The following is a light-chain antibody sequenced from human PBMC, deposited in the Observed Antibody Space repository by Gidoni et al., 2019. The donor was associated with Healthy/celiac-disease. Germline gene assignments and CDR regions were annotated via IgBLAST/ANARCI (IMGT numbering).Light chain of an antibody. CDR2: AAS. J-gene: IGKJ4*01. Sequence: IQMTQSPSSLSASVGDRVTITCRASQSISSYLNWYQQKPGKAPKLLIYAASSLQSGVPSRFSGSGSGTDFTITISSLQPEDFATYYCQQSYSTPLTFGGGTKVEIK. V-gene: IGKV1-39*01. CDR3: QQSYSTPLT. CDR1: QSISSY.